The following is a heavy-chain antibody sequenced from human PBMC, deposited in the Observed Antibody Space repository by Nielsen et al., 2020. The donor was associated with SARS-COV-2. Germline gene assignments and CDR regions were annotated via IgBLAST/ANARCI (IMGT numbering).Heavy chain of an antibody. J-gene: IGHJ4*02. CDR2: ISWDGGST. CDR3: AKDHVVAGTDY. Sequence: GGSLRLSCAASGFTFDDYTMHWVRQAPGKGLEWVSLISWDGGSTYFADSVKGRFTISRDNSKNTLYLQMNSLRAEDTAVYYCAKDHVVAGTDYWGQGTLVTVSS. V-gene: IGHV3-43*01. CDR1: GFTFDDYT. D-gene: IGHD6-19*01.